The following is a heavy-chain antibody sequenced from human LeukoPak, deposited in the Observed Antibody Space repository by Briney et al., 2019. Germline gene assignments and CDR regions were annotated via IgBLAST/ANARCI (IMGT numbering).Heavy chain of an antibody. D-gene: IGHD3-22*01. CDR2: IYYSGST. CDR3: ARAIDDSSGYYCDY. CDR1: GGSISSYY. J-gene: IGHJ4*02. Sequence: SETLSLTCTVSGGSISSYYWSWIRQPPGKGLEWIGYIYYSGSTNYNPSLKSRVTISVDTSKNQFSLKLSSVTAADTAVYYCARAIDDSSGYYCDYWGQGTLVTVSS. V-gene: IGHV4-59*08.